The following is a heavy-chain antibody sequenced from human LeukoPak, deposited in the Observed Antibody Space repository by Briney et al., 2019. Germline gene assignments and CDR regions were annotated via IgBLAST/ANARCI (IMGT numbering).Heavy chain of an antibody. V-gene: IGHV4-59*01. CDR1: GGSISSYY. CDR2: IYYSGST. CDR3: ARMDYDYVWGSYPGYYFDY. D-gene: IGHD3-16*02. J-gene: IGHJ4*02. Sequence: PSETLSLTCTVSGGSISSYYWSWIRQPPGKGLEWIGYIYYSGSTNYNPSLKSRVTISVDTSKNQLSLKLSSVTAADTAVYYCARMDYDYVWGSYPGYYFDYWGQGTLVTVSS.